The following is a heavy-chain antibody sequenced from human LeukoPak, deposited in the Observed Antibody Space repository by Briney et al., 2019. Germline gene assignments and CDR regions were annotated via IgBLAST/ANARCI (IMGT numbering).Heavy chain of an antibody. J-gene: IGHJ4*02. CDR1: GFTFSSYE. CDR3: ARRAGAYSHPYDY. V-gene: IGHV3-48*03. Sequence: GGSLRLSCAASGFTFSSYEMNWVRQAQGKGLEWVSYISSSGSTTYYADSVKGRFTISRDNSKNTLYLQMNSLRADDTAVYYCARRAGAYSHPYDYWGQGTLVTVSS. D-gene: IGHD4/OR15-4a*01. CDR2: ISSSGSTT.